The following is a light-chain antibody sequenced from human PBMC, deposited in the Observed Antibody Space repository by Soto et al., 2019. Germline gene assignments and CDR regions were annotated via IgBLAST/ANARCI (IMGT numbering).Light chain of an antibody. V-gene: IGLV2-8*01. CDR2: EVS. CDR3: SSYAGSNNVV. J-gene: IGLJ2*01. CDR1: SSDVGGYTY. Sequence: QSALTQPPSASGSPGQSVTISCTGTSSDVGGYTYVSWYQPHPGKVPKLMIYEVSKPPAGVPDRFSGYKSGNTASLTVSGLQAEDEADYCCSSYAGSNNVVFGGGTKLTVL.